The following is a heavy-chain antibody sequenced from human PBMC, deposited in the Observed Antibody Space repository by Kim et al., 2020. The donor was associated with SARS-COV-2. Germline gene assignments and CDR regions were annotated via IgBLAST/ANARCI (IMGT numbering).Heavy chain of an antibody. CDR2: ISYDGSSK. J-gene: IGHJ4*02. V-gene: IGHV3-30*18. CDR1: GFTFSSYG. CDR3: AKDWNDSWSGYYPFGY. D-gene: IGHD3-3*01. Sequence: GGSLRLSCAASGFTFSSYGMHWVRQAPGKGLEWVSVISYDGSSKYYADSVKGRFTISRDNSKNTLYLQMNSLRAEDTAVYYCAKDWNDSWSGYYPFGYWGQGTLVTVSS.